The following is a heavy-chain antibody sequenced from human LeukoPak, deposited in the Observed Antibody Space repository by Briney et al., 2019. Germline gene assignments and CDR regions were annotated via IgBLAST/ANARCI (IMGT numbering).Heavy chain of an antibody. V-gene: IGHV4-4*02. CDR3: ARDGYSSGPGAD. J-gene: IGHJ4*02. D-gene: IGHD6-19*01. CDR2: IFHSGST. CDR1: GGSISRSMW. Sequence: SGTLSLTCTVSGGSISRSMWWSWVRQPPGKGLEWIGEIFHSGSTNYNPSLKSRVTISVDKSTNQFSLKLSSVTAADPAVYYCARDGYSSGPGADWGRGTLVTVSS.